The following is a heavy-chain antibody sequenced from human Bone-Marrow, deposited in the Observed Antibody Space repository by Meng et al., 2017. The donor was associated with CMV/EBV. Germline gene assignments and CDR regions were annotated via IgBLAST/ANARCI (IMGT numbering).Heavy chain of an antibody. CDR1: GFTFSSYW. CDR3: AREVGATAAGLGY. CDR2: INSDGSST. J-gene: IGHJ4*02. D-gene: IGHD1-26*01. Sequence: GESLKISCAASGFTFSSYWMHWVRQAPGKGLVWVSRINSDGSSTSYADSVKGRFTISRDNAKNTLYLQMNSLRAEDTAVYYCAREVGATAAGLGYWGQGTLVPVSS. V-gene: IGHV3-74*01.